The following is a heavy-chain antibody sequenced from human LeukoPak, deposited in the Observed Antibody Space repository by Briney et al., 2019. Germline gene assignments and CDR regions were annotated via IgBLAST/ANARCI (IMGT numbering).Heavy chain of an antibody. J-gene: IGHJ4*02. CDR1: GGSISNYF. CDR2: LSASGTT. V-gene: IGHV4-4*07. CDR3: ARHSGYRVDYFDY. D-gene: IGHD5-12*01. Sequence: SETLSLTCSVSGGSISNYFWGWLRQPAGKGLEWVGRLSASGTTNYNPSLKSRVTISVDTSKNQFSLKLSSVTAADTAVYYCARHSGYRVDYFDYWGQGTLVTVSS.